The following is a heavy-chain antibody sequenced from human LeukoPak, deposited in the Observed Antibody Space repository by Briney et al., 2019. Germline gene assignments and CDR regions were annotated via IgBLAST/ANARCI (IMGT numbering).Heavy chain of an antibody. CDR1: GFTVSSNS. Sequence: PGGSLRLSCTVSGFTVSSNSMSWVRQAPGKGLEWVSFIYSDNTHYSDSVKGRFTISRDNSKNTLYLQMNSLRAEDTAVYYCTSQGAYSYADYFFEYWGQGTLVSVSS. CDR3: TSQGAYSYADYFFEY. D-gene: IGHD5-18*01. CDR2: IYSDNT. V-gene: IGHV3-53*01. J-gene: IGHJ4*02.